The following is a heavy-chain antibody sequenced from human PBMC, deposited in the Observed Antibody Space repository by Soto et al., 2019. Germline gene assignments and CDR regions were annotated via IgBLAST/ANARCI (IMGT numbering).Heavy chain of an antibody. CDR2: IYPDDSGT. V-gene: IGHV5-51*01. CDR3: ARRDMLTGYVYFDY. J-gene: IGHJ4*02. Sequence: PGESLKISCKGSGYRFTSYWIGWVRQMPGKGLEWMGIIYPDDSGTRYSPSFQGHVTISADKSISTAYLQWSSLKASDSATYYCARRDMLTGYVYFDYWGQGTQVTVSS. CDR1: GYRFTSYW. D-gene: IGHD3-9*01.